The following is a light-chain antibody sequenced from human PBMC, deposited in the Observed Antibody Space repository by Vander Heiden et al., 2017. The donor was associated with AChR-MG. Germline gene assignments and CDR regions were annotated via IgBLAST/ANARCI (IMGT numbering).Light chain of an antibody. J-gene: IGLJ2*01. CDR2: EDN. CDR3: QSYDDTNHGV. V-gene: IGLV6-57*03. Sequence: NFVLTQPHSVSESPGKTVTISCTRSGGSIASNHVQWHQPRPGSAPTTVIFEDNHSPSGVPDRFSGSIDSSSNSASLIISGLKTEDEADYYCQSYDDTNHGVFGGGTKLTVL. CDR1: GGSIASNH.